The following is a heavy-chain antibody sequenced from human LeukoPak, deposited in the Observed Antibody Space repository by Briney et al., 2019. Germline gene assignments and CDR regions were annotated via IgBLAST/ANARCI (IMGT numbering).Heavy chain of an antibody. V-gene: IGHV3-30*04. Sequence: PGRSLRLSCAASGFTFSSYAMHWVHQAPGKGLEWVAVISYDGSNKYYADSVKGRFTISRDNSKNTLYLQMNSLRAEDTAVYYCARGTLYCSSTSCYGIRFAYWGQGTLVTVSS. CDR2: ISYDGSNK. CDR3: ARGTLYCSSTSCYGIRFAY. D-gene: IGHD2-2*01. CDR1: GFTFSSYA. J-gene: IGHJ4*02.